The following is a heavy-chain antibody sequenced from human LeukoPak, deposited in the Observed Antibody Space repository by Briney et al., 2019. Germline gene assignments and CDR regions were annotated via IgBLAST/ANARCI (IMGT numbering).Heavy chain of an antibody. J-gene: IGHJ4*02. V-gene: IGHV3-9*01. Sequence: GRSLRLSCAASGFTFDDYAMHWVRQAPGMGLEWVSGISWNSGITGYADSVKGRFTISRDNAKNTLFLQMNSLRSEDTAVYYCATSRTFDYWGQGTLVTVSS. CDR3: ATSRTFDY. CDR1: GFTFDDYA. CDR2: ISWNSGIT.